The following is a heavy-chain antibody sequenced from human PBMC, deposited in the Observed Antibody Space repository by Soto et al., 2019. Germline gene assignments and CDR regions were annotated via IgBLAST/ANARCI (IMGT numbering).Heavy chain of an antibody. CDR1: GGTFSSYA. CDR3: ARSRAEYYDFWSGYYGGAFDI. D-gene: IGHD3-3*01. Sequence: GASVKVSCKASGGTFSSYAISWVRQAPGQGLEWMGGIIPIFGTANYAQKFQGRVTITADESTSTAYMELSSLRSEDTAVYYCARSRAEYYDFWSGYYGGAFDIWGQGTMVTVSS. J-gene: IGHJ3*02. V-gene: IGHV1-69*13. CDR2: IIPIFGTA.